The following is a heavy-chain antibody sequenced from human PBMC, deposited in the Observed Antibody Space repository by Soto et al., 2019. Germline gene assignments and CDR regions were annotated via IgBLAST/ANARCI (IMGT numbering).Heavy chain of an antibody. V-gene: IGHV1-46*01. CDR1: GYTFTSYY. D-gene: IGHD2-15*01. CDR2: INPSGGST. CDR3: ARATQCNYIVVVVAATTCYGMDV. Sequence: ASVKVSCKASGYTFTSYYMHWVRQAPGQGLEWMGIINPSGGSTSYAQKFQGRVTMTRDTSTSTVYMELSSLKSEDTAVYYCARATQCNYIVVVVAATTCYGMDVWGQGTPVTVSS. J-gene: IGHJ6*02.